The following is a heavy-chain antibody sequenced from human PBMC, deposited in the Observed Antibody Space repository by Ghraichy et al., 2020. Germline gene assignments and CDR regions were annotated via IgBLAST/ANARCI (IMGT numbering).Heavy chain of an antibody. V-gene: IGHV3-30*18. D-gene: IGHD2-2*02. Sequence: GGSLRLSCAASGFTFSSYGMHWVRQAPGKGLEWVAVISYDGSNKYYADSVKGRFTISRDNSKNTLYLQMNSLRAEDTAVYYCAKVVVPAAIWDAFDIWGQGTMVTVSS. CDR3: AKVVVPAAIWDAFDI. J-gene: IGHJ3*02. CDR1: GFTFSSYG. CDR2: ISYDGSNK.